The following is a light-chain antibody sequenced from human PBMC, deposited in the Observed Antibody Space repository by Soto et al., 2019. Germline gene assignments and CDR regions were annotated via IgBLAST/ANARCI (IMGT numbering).Light chain of an antibody. V-gene: IGKV3-15*01. CDR3: QQYNKWLYT. Sequence: EIVMTQSPATLSVSPGERATLSCRASQSVSGSLAWYQQKPGQAPRLLFYGASTRATGVPARFSGSGSGTEFTLTISSLQSEDFAVYYCQQYNKWLYTFGQGTKLEI. CDR1: QSVSGS. J-gene: IGKJ2*01. CDR2: GAS.